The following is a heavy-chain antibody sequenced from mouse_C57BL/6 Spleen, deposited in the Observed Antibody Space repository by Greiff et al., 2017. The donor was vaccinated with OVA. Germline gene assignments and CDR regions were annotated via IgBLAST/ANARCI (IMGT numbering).Heavy chain of an antibody. V-gene: IGHV1-15*01. CDR3: TRVKITTVVAPYFDY. J-gene: IGHJ2*01. Sequence: QVQLQQSGAELVRPGASVTLSCKASGYTFTDYEMHWVKQTPVHGLEWIGAIDPETGGPAYNQKFKGQAILTADKSSSTAYMELRSLTSEDSAVYYGTRVKITTVVAPYFDYWGQGTTLTVSS. CDR2: IDPETGGP. CDR1: GYTFTDYE. D-gene: IGHD1-1*01.